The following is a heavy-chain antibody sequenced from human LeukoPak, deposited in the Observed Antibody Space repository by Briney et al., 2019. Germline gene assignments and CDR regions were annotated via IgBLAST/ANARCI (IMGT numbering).Heavy chain of an antibody. CDR3: ARDSRVSDAFDI. V-gene: IGHV4-61*02. CDR1: GGSISSGSYY. J-gene: IGHJ3*02. D-gene: IGHD5/OR15-5a*01. Sequence: SQTLSLTCTVSGGSISSGSYYWSWIRQPAGKVLEWIGRIYTSGSTNYNPSLKSRVTISVDRSKNQFSLRLSSVTAADTAVYYCARDSRVSDAFDIWGQGTMVTVSS. CDR2: IYTSGST.